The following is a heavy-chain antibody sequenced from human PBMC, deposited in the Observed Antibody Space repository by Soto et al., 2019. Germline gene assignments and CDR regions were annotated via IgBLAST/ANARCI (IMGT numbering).Heavy chain of an antibody. J-gene: IGHJ4*02. CDR1: GYSFTNQG. D-gene: IGHD6-13*01. Sequence: QVQLVQSGPEVKKPGASVKVSCKASGYSFTNQGITWVRQAPGQGLEWVGWISTLHGNTDYAQKLQGRVTMTTDTSTSTVYMELRSLRSDDTAMYYCARDAYLSSWSKVDFWGQGTLVTVSS. CDR2: ISTLHGNT. V-gene: IGHV1-18*01. CDR3: ARDAYLSSWSKVDF.